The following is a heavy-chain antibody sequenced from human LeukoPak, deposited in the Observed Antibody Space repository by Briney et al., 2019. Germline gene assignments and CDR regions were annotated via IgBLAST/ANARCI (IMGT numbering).Heavy chain of an antibody. V-gene: IGHV3-21*01. Sequence: GGSLRLSCAASGFTFSSYSMNWVRQAPGKGLEWVSSISSSSSYIYYADSVKGRFTISRDNAKNSLYLQMNSLRSEDTAVYYCARDLGGSYGGGGAFDIWGQGTMVTVSS. J-gene: IGHJ3*02. CDR1: GFTFSSYS. CDR3: ARDLGGSYGGGGAFDI. D-gene: IGHD1-26*01. CDR2: ISSSSSYI.